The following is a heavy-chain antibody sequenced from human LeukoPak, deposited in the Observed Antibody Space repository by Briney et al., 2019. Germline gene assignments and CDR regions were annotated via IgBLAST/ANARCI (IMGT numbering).Heavy chain of an antibody. CDR1: GFTFSSYG. J-gene: IGHJ4*02. Sequence: GRSLRLSCAASGFTFSSYGMHWVRQAPGKGLEWVAVIWYDGSNKYYADSVKGRFTISRDNSKNTLYLQMNSLRAEDTAVYYCAREAAAGEYYFDYWGQGTLVTVSS. CDR2: IWYDGSNK. D-gene: IGHD6-13*01. CDR3: AREAAAGEYYFDY. V-gene: IGHV3-33*01.